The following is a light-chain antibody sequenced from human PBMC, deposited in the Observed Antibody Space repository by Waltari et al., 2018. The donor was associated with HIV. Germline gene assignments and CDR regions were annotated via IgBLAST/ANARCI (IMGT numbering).Light chain of an antibody. CDR3: GTWDTSLSAGV. Sequence: QSVLTQPPSVSAAPGKPVVISCFGSSSTIGNNYVSWFQQLPGTAPKFIIFDNNKRPSGIPDRFSGSRSGTSATLTITGLQTGDEADYYCGTWDTSLSAGVFGGGTKVTVL. V-gene: IGLV1-51*01. J-gene: IGLJ3*02. CDR2: DNN. CDR1: SSTIGNNY.